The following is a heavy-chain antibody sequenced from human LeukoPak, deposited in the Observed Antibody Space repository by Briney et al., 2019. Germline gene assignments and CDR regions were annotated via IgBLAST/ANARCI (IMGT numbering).Heavy chain of an antibody. Sequence: SETLSLTCTVSGGSISSYYWSWIRQPPGKGLEWIGYIYYSGSTNYNPSLTSRVTISVDTSKNQFSLKLSSVTAADTAVYYCARGTLYDSSGQTFDYWGQGTLVTVSS. CDR1: GGSISSYY. D-gene: IGHD3-22*01. CDR3: ARGTLYDSSGQTFDY. CDR2: IYYSGST. V-gene: IGHV4-59*01. J-gene: IGHJ4*02.